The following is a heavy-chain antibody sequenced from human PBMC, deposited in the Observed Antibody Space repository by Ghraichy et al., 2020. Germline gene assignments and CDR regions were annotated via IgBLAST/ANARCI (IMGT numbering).Heavy chain of an antibody. J-gene: IGHJ4*02. Sequence: SETLSLTCSVSGGSIRHRNYYWGWIRQPPGKGLEWIGSSYYAGSTYYNPTLKSRVSISVDTSKNQFSLKLSSVTAADTAVYYCASYYYGSGSYSPDYWGQGTLVTVSS. D-gene: IGHD3-10*01. CDR1: GGSIRHRNYY. CDR2: SYYAGST. CDR3: ASYYYGSGSYSPDY. V-gene: IGHV4-39*01.